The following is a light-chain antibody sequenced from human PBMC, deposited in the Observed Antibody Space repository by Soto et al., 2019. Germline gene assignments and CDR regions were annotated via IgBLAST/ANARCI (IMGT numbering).Light chain of an antibody. J-gene: IGKJ4*01. V-gene: IGKV1-8*01. CDR1: QGISSY. Sequence: AIRMTQSPSSFSASTGDRVTITCRASQGISSYLAWYQQKPGKAPKLLIYAASTLQSGVPSRFSGSGSGTDFTLTISSLQPEDFATNYCQQFKSYPLTFGGGTKVDIK. CDR3: QQFKSYPLT. CDR2: AAS.